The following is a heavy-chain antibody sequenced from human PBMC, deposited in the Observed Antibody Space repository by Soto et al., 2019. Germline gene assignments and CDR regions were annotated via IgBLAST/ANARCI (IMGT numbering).Heavy chain of an antibody. CDR1: GYTFTGYY. V-gene: IGHV1-2*02. J-gene: IGHJ4*02. D-gene: IGHD6-13*01. Sequence: ASVKVSCKASGYTFTGYYMHWVRQAPGQGLEWMGWINPNSGGTNYAQKFQGRVTMTRDTSISTAYMELSRLRSDDTAVYYCARTRYSSSWYAGDYWGQGTLVTVSS. CDR2: INPNSGGT. CDR3: ARTRYSSSWYAGDY.